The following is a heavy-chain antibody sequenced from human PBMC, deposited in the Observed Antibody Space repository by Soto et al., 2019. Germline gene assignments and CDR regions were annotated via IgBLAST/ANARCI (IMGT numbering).Heavy chain of an antibody. D-gene: IGHD5-12*01. V-gene: IGHV1-46*01. J-gene: IGHJ4*02. CDR1: GYTFTSYF. CDR3: ETEMAKVGNDY. Sequence: ASVKVSCKAPGYTFTSYFMHWVRQAPGQELEGMGIINPSGGSTSYAQKFQGRVTMTRDTSTSTVYMELSSLRSEDTAVYYCETEMAKVGNDYWGQGILVAVYS. CDR2: INPSGGST.